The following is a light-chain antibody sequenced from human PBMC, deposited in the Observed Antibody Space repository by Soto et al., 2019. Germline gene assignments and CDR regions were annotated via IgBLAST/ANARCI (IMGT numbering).Light chain of an antibody. J-gene: IGKJ1*01. CDR3: HQSFNAPWT. Sequence: DIQMTQSPSSLAAFVGDRVTITCRASQSISTYLNWYQQKPGKAPKLLLYDVSTLQSGVPSRFSGSGSGTDFTLTISRLQPEDFATYHCHQSFNAPWTFGQGTTVEIK. V-gene: IGKV1-39*01. CDR1: QSISTY. CDR2: DVS.